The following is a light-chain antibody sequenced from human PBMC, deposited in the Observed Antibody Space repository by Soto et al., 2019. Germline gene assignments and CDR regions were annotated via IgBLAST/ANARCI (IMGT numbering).Light chain of an antibody. V-gene: IGKV3-20*01. CDR3: QHYGSSPYT. CDR2: GAS. Sequence: EIVLTQSPGTLSLSPGERVTLSCRASLSVSSSYLAWYQQKPGQAPRLLFYGASRRATGIPDRFSGGQSGTDFTLTVSRLEPEDFAVYFCQHYGSSPYTFGQGTKLEIK. J-gene: IGKJ2*01. CDR1: LSVSSSY.